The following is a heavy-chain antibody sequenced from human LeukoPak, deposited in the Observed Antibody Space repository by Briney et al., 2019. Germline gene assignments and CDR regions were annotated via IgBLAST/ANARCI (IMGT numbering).Heavy chain of an antibody. J-gene: IGHJ4*02. CDR2: ISAYNGNT. CDR1: GYTFTSYG. D-gene: IGHD2-15*01. CDR3: ARDRVVVVAATHFDY. V-gene: IGHV1-18*01. Sequence: ASVKVSCKASGYTFTSYGISWVRQAPGQGLEWMGWISAYNGNTNYAQKLQGRVTMTTDTSTSTAYMELRSLRSDDTAVYYCARDRVVVVAATHFDYWGQGTLVTVSS.